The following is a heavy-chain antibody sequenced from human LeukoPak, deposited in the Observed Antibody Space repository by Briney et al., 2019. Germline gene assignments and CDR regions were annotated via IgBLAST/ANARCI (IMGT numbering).Heavy chain of an antibody. V-gene: IGHV4-59*12. CDR1: GGSISSYY. CDR3: ARGRKFGYCSGGSCYSFAWFDP. J-gene: IGHJ5*02. D-gene: IGHD2-15*01. Sequence: SETLSLTCTVSGGSISSYYWSWIRQPPGKGLEWIGYIYYSGSTNYNPSLKSRVTISVDTSKNQFSLKLSSVTAADTAVYYCARGRKFGYCSGGSCYSFAWFDPWGQGTLVTVSS. CDR2: IYYSGST.